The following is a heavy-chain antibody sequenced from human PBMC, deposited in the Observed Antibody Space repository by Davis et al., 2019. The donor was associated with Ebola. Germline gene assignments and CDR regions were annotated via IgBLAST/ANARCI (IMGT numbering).Heavy chain of an antibody. D-gene: IGHD6-19*01. CDR3: AKSTTVAGVLDY. Sequence: GESLKISCAASGFTFSSYAMNWVRQAPGKGLEWVSSISPSGYSTYYADSVKGRFTISRDNSKSTLSLQMNSLRAEDTAIYYCAKSTTVAGVLDYWGQGTLVTVSS. V-gene: IGHV3-23*01. J-gene: IGHJ4*02. CDR1: GFTFSSYA. CDR2: ISPSGYST.